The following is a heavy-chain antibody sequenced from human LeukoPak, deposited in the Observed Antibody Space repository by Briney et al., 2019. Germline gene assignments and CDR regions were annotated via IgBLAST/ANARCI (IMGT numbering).Heavy chain of an antibody. CDR1: GFTFSSYA. V-gene: IGHV3-33*03. CDR3: AKALEDCSGGGCFSGYMDV. D-gene: IGHD2-15*01. J-gene: IGHJ6*03. Sequence: PGRSLRLSCTASGFTFSSYAMHWVRQAPGKGLEWVAIMRADGSKTYSTDSVKGRFTISRDNSKSTVCLQMNSLGAEDTAVYYCAKALEDCSGGGCFSGYMDVWGKGTTVIVSS. CDR2: MRADGSKT.